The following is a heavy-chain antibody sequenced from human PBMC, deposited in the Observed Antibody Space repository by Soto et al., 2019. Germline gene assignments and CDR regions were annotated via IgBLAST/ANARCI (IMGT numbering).Heavy chain of an antibody. CDR1: GYTLTDLS. V-gene: IGHV1-24*01. J-gene: IGHJ5*02. CDR2: FDPEDGET. CDR3: AIERYSSSWYGWFDP. Sequence: QVQLVQSGAEVKKPGASVKVSCQVSGYTLTDLSMHWVRQAPGKGLEWMGGFDPEDGETIYAQKFQGRVTMPEYTSTDKAYMELSSLRSEDTAVYYCAIERYSSSWYGWFDPWGQGTLVTVSS. D-gene: IGHD6-13*01.